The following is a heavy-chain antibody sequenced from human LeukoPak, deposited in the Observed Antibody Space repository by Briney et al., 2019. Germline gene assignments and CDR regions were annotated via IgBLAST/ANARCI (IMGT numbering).Heavy chain of an antibody. CDR2: IYHSGST. Sequence: TLSLTCAVSGGSISSGGYSWSWIRQPPGKGLERIGYIYHSGSTYYNPSLKSRVTISVDRSKNQFSLKLSSVTAADTAVYYCARAGRCSGGSCYPRWGGNDAFDIWGQGTMVTVSS. J-gene: IGHJ3*02. CDR1: GGSISSGGYS. D-gene: IGHD2-15*01. V-gene: IGHV4-30-2*01. CDR3: ARAGRCSGGSCYPRWGGNDAFDI.